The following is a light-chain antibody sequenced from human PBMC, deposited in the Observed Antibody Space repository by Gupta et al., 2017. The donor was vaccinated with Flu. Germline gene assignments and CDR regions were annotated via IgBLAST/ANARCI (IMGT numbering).Light chain of an antibody. J-gene: IGLJ3*02. CDR1: SSDVGGYNF. CDR2: NVN. V-gene: IGLV2-11*01. Sequence: QSALTQPRSVSGSPGQSVTISCLGTSSDVGGYNFVSWFKQYPGKAPHRIIYNVNKRPSGVPDRFSGYKSGDTASRPISGLQAEDEADDYCCSSAGTYTDGLFGGGTKLTVI. CDR3: CSSAGTYTDGL.